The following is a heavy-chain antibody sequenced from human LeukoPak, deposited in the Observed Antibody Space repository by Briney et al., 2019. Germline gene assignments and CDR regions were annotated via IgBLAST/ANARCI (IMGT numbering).Heavy chain of an antibody. CDR1: GGSFSGYY. Sequence: SETLSLTCAVYGGSFSGYYWSWIRQPPGKGLEWIGEINHSGHTNYNPSLKSRVTISVDTDKNQFSLRLSSVTAADTAVYYCARVRVAGGVDYWGQGNLVTVSS. CDR3: ARVRVAGGVDY. D-gene: IGHD1-26*01. J-gene: IGHJ4*02. CDR2: INHSGHT. V-gene: IGHV4-34*01.